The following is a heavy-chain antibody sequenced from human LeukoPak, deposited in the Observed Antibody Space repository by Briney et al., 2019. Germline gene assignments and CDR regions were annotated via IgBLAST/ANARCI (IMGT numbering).Heavy chain of an antibody. CDR2: IWYDGSNK. CDR3: AREEGVRGYSYGYYYYGMDV. D-gene: IGHD5-18*01. J-gene: IGHJ6*04. CDR1: GFTFSSYG. V-gene: IGHV3-33*01. Sequence: GRSLRLSCAASGFTFSSYGMHWVRQAPGKGLEWVADIWYDGSNKYYADSVKGRFTISRDNSKNTLYLQMNSLRAEDTAVYYCAREEGVRGYSYGYYYYGMDVWGKGTTVTVSS.